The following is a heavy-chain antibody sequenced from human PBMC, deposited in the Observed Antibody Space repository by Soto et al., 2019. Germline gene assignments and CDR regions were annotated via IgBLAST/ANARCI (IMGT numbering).Heavy chain of an antibody. CDR3: ARAIAAAGYTVDY. CDR1: GGSISSGGYY. V-gene: IGHV4-31*03. Sequence: SETLSLTCTVSGGSISSGGYYWSWIRQHPGKGLEWIGYIYYSGSTYYNPSLKSRVTISVDTSKNQFSLKLSSVTAADTAVYYCARAIAAAGYTVDYWGHGTLVTVSS. D-gene: IGHD6-13*01. CDR2: IYYSGST. J-gene: IGHJ4*01.